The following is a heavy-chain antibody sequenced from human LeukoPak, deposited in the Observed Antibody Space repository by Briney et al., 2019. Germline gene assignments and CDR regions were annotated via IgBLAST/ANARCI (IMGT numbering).Heavy chain of an antibody. J-gene: IGHJ6*02. CDR3: AKDFSGFGELLFFFGMDV. CDR2: ISYDGSIT. D-gene: IGHD3-10*01. CDR1: GVTLSDYG. V-gene: IGHV3-30*18. Sequence: GGSLRLSCAGSGVTLSDYGIHWVRQAPGKGLEWVAVISYDGSITSYGDSVKGRFTISRDNSKKTVDLQMNSLRAEDTAVYYCAKDFSGFGELLFFFGMDVWGQGTTVIVSS.